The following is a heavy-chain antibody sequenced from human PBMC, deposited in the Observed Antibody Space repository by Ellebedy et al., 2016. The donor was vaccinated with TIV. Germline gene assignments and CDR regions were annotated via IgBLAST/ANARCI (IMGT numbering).Heavy chain of an antibody. Sequence: SGPTLVXPTQLLTLTCTFSGFSHSTSGVGVGWIRQPPGKALEWLALIYWDDDKRYSPSLKSRLTITKDTSKNQVVLTMTNMDPVDTATYYCAHTITMVRGVITYHYYGMDVWGQGTTVTVSS. V-gene: IGHV2-5*02. J-gene: IGHJ6*02. CDR3: AHTITMVRGVITYHYYGMDV. CDR2: IYWDDDK. CDR1: GFSHSTSGVG. D-gene: IGHD3-10*01.